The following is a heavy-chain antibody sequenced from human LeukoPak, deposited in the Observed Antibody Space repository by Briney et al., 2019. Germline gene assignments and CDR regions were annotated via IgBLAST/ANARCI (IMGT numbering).Heavy chain of an antibody. CDR2: IIPIFGTA. Sequence: SVKVSCKASGGTFSSYAISWVRQAPGQGLEWMGRIIPIFGTANYAQKFQGRVTITTDESTSTAYMELSSLRSEDTAVYYCARDTTMVGSYDAFDIWGQGTMVTVSS. V-gene: IGHV1-69*05. D-gene: IGHD4/OR15-4a*01. CDR1: GGTFSSYA. CDR3: ARDTTMVGSYDAFDI. J-gene: IGHJ3*02.